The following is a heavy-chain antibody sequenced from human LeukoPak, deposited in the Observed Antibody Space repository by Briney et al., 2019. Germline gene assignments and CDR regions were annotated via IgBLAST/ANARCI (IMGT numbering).Heavy chain of an antibody. D-gene: IGHD3-3*01. CDR2: IYYSGST. V-gene: IGHV4-39*01. Sequence: SETLSLTCTVSGGSISSSSYYWGWIRQPPGKGLEWIGSIYYSGSTYYNPSLKSRVTISVDTSKNQFSLKLSSVTAADTAVYYCARQRYDFWSGYYTDYYYYYYMDVWGKGTTVTVS. CDR3: ARQRYDFWSGYYTDYYYYYYMDV. CDR1: GGSISSSSYY. J-gene: IGHJ6*03.